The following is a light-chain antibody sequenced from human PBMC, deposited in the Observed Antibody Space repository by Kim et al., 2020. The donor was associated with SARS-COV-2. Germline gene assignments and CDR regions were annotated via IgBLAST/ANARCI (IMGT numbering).Light chain of an antibody. CDR2: RDD. J-gene: IGLJ2*01. V-gene: IGLV3-1*01. CDR1: KLGDKY. CDR3: QAWDSRTAV. Sequence: VYPGQTTSITCSGDKLGDKYVCWYQQRPGQSPVLVIYRDDKRPSGIPERFSGTNSGNTATLTISGTQAMDEADYYCQAWDSRTAVFGGGTQLTVL.